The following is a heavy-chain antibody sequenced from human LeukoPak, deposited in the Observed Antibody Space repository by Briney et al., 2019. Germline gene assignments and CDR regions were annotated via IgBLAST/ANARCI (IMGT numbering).Heavy chain of an antibody. J-gene: IGHJ4*02. CDR3: ASLYCSSTSCYLFH. Sequence: SETLSLTCTVSGGSISSYYWSWIRQTPGKELEWIGYIYYSGSTNYNPSLKSRANISVDTSKNQFSLKLSSVTAADTALYYCASLYCSSTSCYLFHWGQGTLVTVSS. D-gene: IGHD2-2*01. CDR1: GGSISSYY. CDR2: IYYSGST. V-gene: IGHV4-59*08.